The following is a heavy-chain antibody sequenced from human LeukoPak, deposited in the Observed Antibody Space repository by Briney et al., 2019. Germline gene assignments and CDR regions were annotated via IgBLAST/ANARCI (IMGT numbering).Heavy chain of an antibody. D-gene: IGHD6-19*01. V-gene: IGHV1-69*13. CDR1: GDTFSSYY. CDR3: ASGRGAGGYSSGWRYPPPHD. Sequence: SVKVSCKASGDTFSSYYMHWVRQAPGQGLEWMGGIIPIFGTANYAQKFQGRVTITADESTSTAYMELSSLRSEDTAVYYCASGRGAGGYSSGWRYPPPHDWGQGTLVTVSS. J-gene: IGHJ4*02. CDR2: IIPIFGTA.